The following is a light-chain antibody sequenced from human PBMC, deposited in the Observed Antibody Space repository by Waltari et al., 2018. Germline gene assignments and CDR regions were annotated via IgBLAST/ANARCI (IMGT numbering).Light chain of an antibody. Sequence: EIVMTQSPATLSVSPGERATLPCRARQSVSSNLAWYQQNPGQAPRLLIYGASTRATGIPAGLSGSGSGTEFTLTISSLQSEDFAVYYCQQYKNWPWTFGLGTKVEIK. CDR3: QQYKNWPWT. CDR1: QSVSSN. V-gene: IGKV3-15*01. J-gene: IGKJ1*01. CDR2: GAS.